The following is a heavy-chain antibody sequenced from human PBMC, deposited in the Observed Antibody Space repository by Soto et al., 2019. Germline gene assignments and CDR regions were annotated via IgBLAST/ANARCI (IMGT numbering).Heavy chain of an antibody. CDR2: ISWDGGST. CDR1: GFTFDDYT. J-gene: IGHJ6*02. V-gene: IGHV3-43*01. CDR3: AKDLGYCSGGSCYSSSLRVFLYGMDV. D-gene: IGHD2-15*01. Sequence: GGSLRLSCAASGFTFDDYTMHWVRQAPGKGLEWVSLISWDGGSTYYADSVKGRFTISRDNSKNSLYLQMNSLRTEDTALYYCAKDLGYCSGGSCYSSSLRVFLYGMDVWGQGTTVTVSS.